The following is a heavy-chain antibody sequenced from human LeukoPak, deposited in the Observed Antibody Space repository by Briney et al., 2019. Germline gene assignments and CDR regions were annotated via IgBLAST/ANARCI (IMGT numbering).Heavy chain of an antibody. CDR2: INHSGST. CDR3: ATIPTYYYDSSGPPFDY. D-gene: IGHD3-22*01. V-gene: IGHV4-34*01. J-gene: IGHJ4*02. Sequence: SETLSLTCAVYGGSFSGYYWSWIRQPPGKGLEWIGEINHSGSTNYNPSLKSRVTISVDTSKNQFSLRLGSVTAADTAVYYCATIPTYYYDSSGPPFDYWGQGTLVTVSS. CDR1: GGSFSGYY.